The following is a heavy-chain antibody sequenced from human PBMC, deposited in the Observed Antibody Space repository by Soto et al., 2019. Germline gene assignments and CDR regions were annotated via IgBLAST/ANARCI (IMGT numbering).Heavy chain of an antibody. V-gene: IGHV6-1*01. J-gene: IGHJ6*03. CDR3: AGTTSHYWYYMDV. D-gene: IGHD1-7*01. CDR2: TYYRSRWYN. CDR1: GDSVSSNSAA. Sequence: PPQTLSLTCAISGDSVSSNSAAWNWIRQSPSRGLEWLGRTYYRSRWYNDYAVSVKSRITINPDTSKNQFSLQLTSVTPEDTAVYYCAGTTSHYWYYMDVWGKGTMVTVSS.